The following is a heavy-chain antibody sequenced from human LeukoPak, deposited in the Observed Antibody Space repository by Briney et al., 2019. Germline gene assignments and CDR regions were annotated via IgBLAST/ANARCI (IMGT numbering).Heavy chain of an antibody. CDR3: ASLTTWVDY. J-gene: IGHJ4*02. V-gene: IGHV4-38-2*01. CDR1: GYSISSGYY. D-gene: IGHD4-17*01. Sequence: SETLSLTCAVSGYSISSGYYWGWIRPPPGKGLEWIGSIYHSGSTYYNPSLKSRVTISVDTSKYQFSLKLSSVTAADTAVYYCASLTTWVDYWGQGTLVTVSS. CDR2: IYHSGST.